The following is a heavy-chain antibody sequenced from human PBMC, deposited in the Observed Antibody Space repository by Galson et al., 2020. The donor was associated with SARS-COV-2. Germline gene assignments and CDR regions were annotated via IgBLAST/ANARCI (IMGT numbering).Heavy chain of an antibody. V-gene: IGHV3-23*01. CDR1: GFTFSSYA. CDR2: ISSNGART. CDR3: AKEEKNREADAFDI. D-gene: IGHD1-26*01. J-gene: IGHJ3*02. Sequence: SLRLSCAASGFTFSSYAMSWVRQAPGKGLEWVSAISSNGARTHYADSVKGRFTISRDNSKSTLYLQMTSLRAEDTALYYCAKEEKNREADAFDIWGQGTMVTVAS.